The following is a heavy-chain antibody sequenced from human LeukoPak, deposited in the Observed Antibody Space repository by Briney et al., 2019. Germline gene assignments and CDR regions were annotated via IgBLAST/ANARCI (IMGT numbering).Heavy chain of an antibody. D-gene: IGHD3-10*01. Sequence: ASVKVSCKASGGTFSSYAFSWVRQAPGQGLEWMGWMNPNTGNTGYGERFRGRVTMTRDNSISTAYMELNSLTSEDTAVYYCARGGAGTYYKRDGWFDPWGQGTVVTVSS. CDR3: ARGGAGTYYKRDGWFDP. V-gene: IGHV1-8*02. CDR1: GGTFSSYA. J-gene: IGHJ5*02. CDR2: MNPNTGNT.